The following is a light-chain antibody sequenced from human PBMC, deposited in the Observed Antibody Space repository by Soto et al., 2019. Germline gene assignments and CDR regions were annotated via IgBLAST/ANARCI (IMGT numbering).Light chain of an antibody. CDR1: KSIGSW. CDR2: DAS. V-gene: IGKV1-5*01. CDR3: QQYNPYTWT. Sequence: DIQMTQSPSTLPASVGDRVTITCRARKSIGSWLAWYQQKPGKAPRLLIYDASNSESGVPSRFSGSGSGTEFTLTISSLQPDDFATYYCQQYNPYTWTFGHGTKVDIK. J-gene: IGKJ1*01.